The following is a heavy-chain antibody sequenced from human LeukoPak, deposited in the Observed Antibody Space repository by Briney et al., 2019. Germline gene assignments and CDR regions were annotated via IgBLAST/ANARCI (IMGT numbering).Heavy chain of an antibody. D-gene: IGHD5-12*01. J-gene: IGHJ4*02. CDR3: ARSRAYDYHFDN. V-gene: IGHV4-59*01. CDR2: IYDSGST. Sequence: PSETLSLTCSVSGGSMTNLYWTWIRQPPGKGLEWIGDIYDSGSTRYNTSLESRVTISVDTSKNQFSLKLTSVTAADTAVYYCARSRAYDYHFDNWGQGTLVTVSS. CDR1: GGSMTNLY.